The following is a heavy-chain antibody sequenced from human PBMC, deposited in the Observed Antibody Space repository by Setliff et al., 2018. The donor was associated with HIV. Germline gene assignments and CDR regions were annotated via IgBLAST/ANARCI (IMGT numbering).Heavy chain of an antibody. D-gene: IGHD1-26*01. V-gene: IGHV4-61*02. Sequence: LSLTCTVSGGSISSASYYWSWIRQPAGKGLEWIGRIYTSGSTNYNPSLKSRVTISVDTSKNQFSLKLNSVTAADTAVYYCARQGEVGAPFDYWGQGTLVTVSS. CDR1: GGSISSASYY. CDR2: IYTSGST. CDR3: ARQGEVGAPFDY. J-gene: IGHJ4*02.